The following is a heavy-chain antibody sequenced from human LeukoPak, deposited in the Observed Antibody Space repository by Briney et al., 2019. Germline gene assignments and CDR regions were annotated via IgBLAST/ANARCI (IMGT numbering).Heavy chain of an antibody. D-gene: IGHD3-16*01. CDR2: IGGSSSSI. CDR1: GFTFSSYS. Sequence: GGSLRLSCAASGFTFSSYSMNWVRQAPGKGLEWVSSIGGSSSSIYYADSVRGRFTISRDNAKNSLYLQMNSLRAEDTAVYYCAREEGEGFDYWGQGTLVTVPS. V-gene: IGHV3-21*01. J-gene: IGHJ4*02. CDR3: AREEGEGFDY.